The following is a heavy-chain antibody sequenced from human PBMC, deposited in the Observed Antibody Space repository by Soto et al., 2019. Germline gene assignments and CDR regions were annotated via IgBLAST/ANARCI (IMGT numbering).Heavy chain of an antibody. CDR2: IYHSGST. CDR1: GDSINSTDW. V-gene: IGHV4-4*02. J-gene: IGHJ6*02. Sequence: PSETLSLTCAVSGDSINSTDWWNWVRQSPGKGLEWIGEIYHSGSTNYNPSLKSRVTISVDKSKNQFSLKLSSVTAADTAVYYCARVSGSYYDGMDVWGQGTTVTVSS. D-gene: IGHD1-26*01. CDR3: ARVSGSYYDGMDV.